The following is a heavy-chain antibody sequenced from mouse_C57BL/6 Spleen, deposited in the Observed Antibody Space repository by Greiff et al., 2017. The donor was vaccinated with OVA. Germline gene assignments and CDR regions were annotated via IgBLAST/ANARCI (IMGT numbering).Heavy chain of an antibody. CDR2: IDPSDSYP. J-gene: IGHJ2*01. CDR1: GYTFTSYW. V-gene: IGHV1-50*01. Sequence: QVQLQQPGAELVKPGASVKLSCKASGYTFTSYWMQWVKQRPGQGLEWIGEIDPSDSYPNYNQKFKGKATLTVDTSSSTAYMQLSSLTSEDSAVYYCARTGSYGRYYFDYWGQGTTLTVSS. CDR3: ARTGSYGRYYFDY. D-gene: IGHD1-1*01.